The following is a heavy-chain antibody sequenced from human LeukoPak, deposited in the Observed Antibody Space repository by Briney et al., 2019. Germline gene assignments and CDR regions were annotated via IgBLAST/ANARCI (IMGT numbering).Heavy chain of an antibody. Sequence: ASETLSLTCTVSGASISSYYWSWIRQPPGKGLEWIGEINHSGSTNYNPSLKSRVTISVDTSKNQFSLKLSSVTAADTAVYYCARGPPYYYGSGSYYPLFDPWGQGTLVTVSS. CDR1: GASISSYY. CDR3: ARGPPYYYGSGSYYPLFDP. D-gene: IGHD3-10*01. J-gene: IGHJ5*02. CDR2: INHSGST. V-gene: IGHV4-34*01.